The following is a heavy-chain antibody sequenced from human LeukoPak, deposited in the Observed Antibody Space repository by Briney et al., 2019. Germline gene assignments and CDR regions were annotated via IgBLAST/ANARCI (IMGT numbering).Heavy chain of an antibody. Sequence: SQTLSLTCTVSGGSISSGSYYWSWIRQPAGKGLEWIGRIYTSGSTNYNPSLKSRVTISVDTSKNQFSLKLNSVTAADTAVYYCARDRYYYDSSGYYGSLDPWGQGTLVTVSS. J-gene: IGHJ5*02. CDR3: ARDRYYYDSSGYYGSLDP. CDR2: IYTSGST. D-gene: IGHD3-22*01. CDR1: GGSISSGSYY. V-gene: IGHV4-61*02.